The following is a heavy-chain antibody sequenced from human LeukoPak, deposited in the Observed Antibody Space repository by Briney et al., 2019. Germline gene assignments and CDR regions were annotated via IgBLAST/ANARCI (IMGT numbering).Heavy chain of an antibody. CDR1: GGSISSYY. CDR2: MYYSGST. CDR3: ATEGKSWLRLGYYYNYMDV. V-gene: IGHV4-59*01. D-gene: IGHD5-12*01. J-gene: IGHJ6*03. Sequence: SETLSLTCTVSGGSISSYYWSWVRQPPGKGLEWIGYMYYSGSTNYNPSLKSRVTISVDTSKNQFSLKLSSVTAADTAVYYCATEGKSWLRLGYYYNYMDVWGKGTTVTVSS.